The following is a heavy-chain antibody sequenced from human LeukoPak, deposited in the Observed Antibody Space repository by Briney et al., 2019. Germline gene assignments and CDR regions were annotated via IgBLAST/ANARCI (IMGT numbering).Heavy chain of an antibody. J-gene: IGHJ4*02. CDR1: GGTFSSYA. Sequence: SVKVSCKASGGTFSSYAISWVRQAPGQGLEWMGRIIPILGIANYAQKFQGRVTITADKSTSTAYMELSSLRSEDTAVYYCATSTGWYGPVYWGQGTLVTVSS. CDR3: ATSTGWYGPVY. V-gene: IGHV1-69*04. CDR2: IIPILGIA. D-gene: IGHD6-19*01.